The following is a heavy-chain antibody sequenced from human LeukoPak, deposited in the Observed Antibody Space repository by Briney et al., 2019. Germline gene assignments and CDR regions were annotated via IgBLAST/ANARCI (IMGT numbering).Heavy chain of an antibody. J-gene: IGHJ6*02. D-gene: IGHD1-26*01. V-gene: IGHV3-7*01. Sequence: GGSLRLSCAASGFTFSTYCMAWVRQAPGKGLEWVANIKGDGSEKYHGDSVTGRFTISRDNAKNSLYLQMNSLRAEDTAIYYCASYRVSHGMDVWGQGTTVTVSS. CDR2: IKGDGSEK. CDR1: GFTFSTYC. CDR3: ASYRVSHGMDV.